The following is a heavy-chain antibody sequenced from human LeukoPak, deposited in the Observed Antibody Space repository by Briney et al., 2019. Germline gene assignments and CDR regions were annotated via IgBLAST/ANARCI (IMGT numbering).Heavy chain of an antibody. V-gene: IGHV3-23*01. CDR1: GFTFSSSA. Sequence: GGSLRLSCATSGFTFSSSAMSWVRQPPGRGLAWVSTISGSGGGTYYADSVKGRFTISRDNSKNTLYLQMNSLRAEDTAVFYCGKLFYSSGMYHFDYWGQGTLVTVSS. CDR2: ISGSGGGT. D-gene: IGHD3-10*01. J-gene: IGHJ4*02. CDR3: GKLFYSSGMYHFDY.